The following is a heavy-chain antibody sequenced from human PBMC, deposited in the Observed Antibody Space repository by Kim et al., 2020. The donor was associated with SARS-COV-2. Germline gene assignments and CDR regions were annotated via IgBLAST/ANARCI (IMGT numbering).Heavy chain of an antibody. CDR3: VRGYIGGPFDR. V-gene: IGHV3-20*03. Sequence: STSYAGPVKGRFTSTRSNAKKSLYLQMNSLRAEDTAFYYCVRGYIGGPFDRWGQGTRVTVSS. CDR2: ST. J-gene: IGHJ4*02. D-gene: IGHD3-10*01.